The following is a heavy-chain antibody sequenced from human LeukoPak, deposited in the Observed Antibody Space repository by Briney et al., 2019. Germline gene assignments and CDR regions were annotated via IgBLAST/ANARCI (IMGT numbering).Heavy chain of an antibody. D-gene: IGHD3-9*01. CDR1: GGSISSSSSTYH. CDR2: IYYSGST. CDR3: ARLLYDYFTGSYYYLDY. Sequence: SETLSLTCTVSGGSISSSSSTYHWGWIRQTPGKGLQWIGSIYYSGSTYLNPPLKRRVTLSVDASKNQFSLQLSSVAAADTAVYYCARLLYDYFTGSYYYLDYWGQGTLVTVSS. J-gene: IGHJ4*02. V-gene: IGHV4-39*07.